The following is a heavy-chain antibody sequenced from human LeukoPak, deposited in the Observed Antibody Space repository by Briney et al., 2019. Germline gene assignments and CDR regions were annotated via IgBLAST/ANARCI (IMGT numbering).Heavy chain of an antibody. Sequence: SQTLSLTCTVSGGSISSGGYYWSWIRQHPGKGLEWIGYIYYCGSTYYNPSLKSRVTISVDTSKNQFSLKLSSVTAADTAVYYCALSYYDILTGQTGAFDIWGQGTMVTVSS. CDR3: ALSYYDILTGQTGAFDI. D-gene: IGHD3-9*01. CDR1: GGSISSGGYY. J-gene: IGHJ3*02. V-gene: IGHV4-31*03. CDR2: IYYCGST.